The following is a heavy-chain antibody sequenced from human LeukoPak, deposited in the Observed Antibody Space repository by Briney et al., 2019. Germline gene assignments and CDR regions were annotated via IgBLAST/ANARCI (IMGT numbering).Heavy chain of an antibody. CDR3: ARAPYYDFWSGFYGMDV. D-gene: IGHD3-3*01. CDR2: ISNSGSII. CDR1: GFTFSSYA. V-gene: IGHV3-11*01. Sequence: PGGSLRLSCAASGFTFSSYAMSWIRQAPGRGLEWVSYISNSGSIIYYADSVKGRFTISRDNAKNSLYLQMNSLRAEDTAVYYCARAPYYDFWSGFYGMDVWGQGTTVTVSS. J-gene: IGHJ6*02.